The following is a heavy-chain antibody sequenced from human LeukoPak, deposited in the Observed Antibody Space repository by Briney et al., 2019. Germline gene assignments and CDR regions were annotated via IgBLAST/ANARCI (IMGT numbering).Heavy chain of an antibody. Sequence: ASVKVSCKASGGTFSSYAISWVRQAPGQGLEWMGWISAYNGNTNYAQKLQGRVTMTTDTSTSTAYMELRSLRSDDTAVYYCARSNWSPYYYYMDVWGKGTTVTVSS. CDR1: GGTFSSYA. J-gene: IGHJ6*03. CDR2: ISAYNGNT. V-gene: IGHV1-18*01. D-gene: IGHD7-27*01. CDR3: ARSNWSPYYYYMDV.